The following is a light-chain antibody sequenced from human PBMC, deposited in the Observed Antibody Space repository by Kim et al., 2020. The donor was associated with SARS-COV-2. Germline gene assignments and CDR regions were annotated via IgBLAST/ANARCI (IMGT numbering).Light chain of an antibody. CDR1: QSVSSF. J-gene: IGKJ4*01. V-gene: IGKV3-11*01. Sequence: SLSPGERPTLSCRASQSVSSFLVWYQQKPGQAPRLLINDASKRATGIPARFSGSGSGTDFTLTISSLEPEDFAVYYCQQRSDWPLTFGGGTKVEI. CDR2: DAS. CDR3: QQRSDWPLT.